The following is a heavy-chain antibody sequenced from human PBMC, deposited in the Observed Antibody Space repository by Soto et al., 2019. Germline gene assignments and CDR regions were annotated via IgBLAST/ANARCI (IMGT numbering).Heavy chain of an antibody. J-gene: IGHJ4*02. Sequence: QVQLQQWGAGLLKPSETLSLTCAVYGGSFSGYYWSWIRQPPGKGLEWIGEINHSGSTNYNPSLNSRVTISVDTSKTKFSLKLRSVTAADTAVYYCARKTGVRYYFEYWGQGMLVTVSS. CDR2: INHSGST. V-gene: IGHV4-34*01. CDR3: ARKTGVRYYFEY. CDR1: GGSFSGYY. D-gene: IGHD3-10*01.